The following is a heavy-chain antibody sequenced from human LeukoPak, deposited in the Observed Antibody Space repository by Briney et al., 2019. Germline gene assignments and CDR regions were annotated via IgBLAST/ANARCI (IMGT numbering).Heavy chain of an antibody. D-gene: IGHD2-15*01. CDR3: ARGSSVVGLD. CDR2: ISSDGVSS. J-gene: IGHJ4*02. CDR1: GFTFSNYP. Sequence: GGSLRLSCSASGFTFSNYPIHWVRQAPGKGLEYVSSISSDGVSSYYADSVRGRFTISRDNSKSTLYLQMNSLRAEDTAVYYCARGSSVVGLDWGQGTLVTVSS. V-gene: IGHV3-64*04.